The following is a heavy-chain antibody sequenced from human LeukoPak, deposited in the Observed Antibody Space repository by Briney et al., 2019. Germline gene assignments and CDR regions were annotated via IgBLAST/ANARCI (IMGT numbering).Heavy chain of an antibody. CDR1: GFTFSSYG. Sequence: GGSLRLSCAASGFTFSSYGMHWVRQAPGKGLEWVAVISNDASNKYSGDFVKGRFTISRDNSRNTLYLQMNSLRVGDTAVYYCARGSYDSSGDFLRGPIRGEAFNIWGQGTMVTVSS. J-gene: IGHJ3*02. CDR3: ARGSYDSSGDFLRGPIRGEAFNI. V-gene: IGHV3-30*03. CDR2: ISNDASNK. D-gene: IGHD3-22*01.